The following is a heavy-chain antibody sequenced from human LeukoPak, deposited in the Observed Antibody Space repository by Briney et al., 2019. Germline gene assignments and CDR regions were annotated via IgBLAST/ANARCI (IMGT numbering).Heavy chain of an antibody. Sequence: SDTLSLTCDVSGYSITNSNWWGWIRQPPGKGLEWIGYIFHSGTMYTDPSLKSRVIMSVDTSKNQFSLTLTSVTAEDTAVYYCARTSYGELFYAFDLWGQGTMVIVSS. CDR3: ARTSYGELFYAFDL. CDR2: IFHSGTM. J-gene: IGHJ3*01. CDR1: GYSITNSNW. D-gene: IGHD3-9*01. V-gene: IGHV4-28*05.